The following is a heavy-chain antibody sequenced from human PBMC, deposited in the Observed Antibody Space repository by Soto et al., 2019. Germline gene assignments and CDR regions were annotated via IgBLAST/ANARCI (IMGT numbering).Heavy chain of an antibody. CDR1: GFTFGDYA. J-gene: IGHJ4*02. CDR3: AKELYNNENY. D-gene: IGHD1-20*01. Sequence: EVQLVESGGGLVKPGRSLRLSCTASGFTFGDYAMSWFRQAPGKGLEWVGFIRSKAYGGTTEYAASVKGRFTISRDDSKNTLYLQMNSLRAEDTAVYYCAKELYNNENYWGQGTLVTVSS. CDR2: IRSKAYGGTT. V-gene: IGHV3-49*05.